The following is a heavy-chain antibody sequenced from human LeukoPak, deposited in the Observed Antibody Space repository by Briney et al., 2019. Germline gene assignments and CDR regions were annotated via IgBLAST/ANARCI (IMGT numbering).Heavy chain of an antibody. J-gene: IGHJ4*02. Sequence: GGSLRLSCAASGFTVSSNYMSWVRQAPGKGLEWVSVIYSGGSTYYADSVKGRFTISRDNSKNTLYLQMNSLRAEDTAVYYCARERAAVDTAMVSDYWGQGTLVTVSS. CDR1: GFTVSSNY. CDR2: IYSGGST. CDR3: ARERAAVDTAMVSDY. D-gene: IGHD5-18*01. V-gene: IGHV3-53*01.